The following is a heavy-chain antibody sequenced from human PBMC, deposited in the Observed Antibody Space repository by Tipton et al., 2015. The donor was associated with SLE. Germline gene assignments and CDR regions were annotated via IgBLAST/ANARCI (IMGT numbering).Heavy chain of an antibody. V-gene: IGHV1-18*01. CDR2: ISAYNGNT. J-gene: IGHJ4*02. CDR3: AGCAGGYDSSGNNDN. Sequence: QLVQSGAEVKKPGASVKVSCKASGYTFTSYGISWVRQAPGQGLEWMGWISAYNGNTNYAQKLQGRVTMTTDTSTSTAYMELRSLRSDDTAGYYCAGCAGGYDSSGNNDNWGKGTLVTVSS. D-gene: IGHD3-22*01. CDR1: GYTFTSYG.